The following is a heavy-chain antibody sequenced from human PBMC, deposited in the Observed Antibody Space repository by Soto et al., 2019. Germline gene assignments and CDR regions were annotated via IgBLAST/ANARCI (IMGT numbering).Heavy chain of an antibody. Sequence: QVQLQESGPGLVKPSETLSLTCTVSGGSINNYYWSWIRQPAGKGLEWIGRIYTTGSTNYNPSLKIRVTMALDTSKNQISLKLSSVTAADTAVYYCARHEYYDSNNWFDHWGQGTLVSVSS. J-gene: IGHJ5*02. CDR1: GGSINNYY. D-gene: IGHD3-22*01. CDR3: ARHEYYDSNNWFDH. V-gene: IGHV4-4*07. CDR2: IYTTGST.